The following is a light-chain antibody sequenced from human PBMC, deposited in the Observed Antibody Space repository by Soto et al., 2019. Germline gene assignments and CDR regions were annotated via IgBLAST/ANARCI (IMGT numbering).Light chain of an antibody. CDR2: LNSDGSH. CDR3: QTWGIGMQV. Sequence: QSVLTQSPSASASLGASVKPTCTLSSGHSTYTIAWHQQQPEKGPRYLMKLNSDGSHNKGDGIPDRFSGSSSGAERYLTISSLQSEDEADYYCQTWGIGMQVFGGGTKLTVL. CDR1: SGHSTYT. V-gene: IGLV4-69*01. J-gene: IGLJ3*02.